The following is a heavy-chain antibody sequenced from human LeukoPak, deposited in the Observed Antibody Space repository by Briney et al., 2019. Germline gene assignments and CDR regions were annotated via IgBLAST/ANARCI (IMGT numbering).Heavy chain of an antibody. J-gene: IGHJ4*02. V-gene: IGHV3-23*01. CDR3: AKDRLGAMMYFDF. CDR1: GFTFSTYG. CDR2: ISGSGGST. Sequence: GGTLRLSCGASGFTFSTYGMSWVRQAPGKGLEWVSAISGSGGSTYYADSVKGRVTISRDNSKNTLYLQVNSLRVEDTAVYYCAKDRLGAMMYFDFWGQGTLVTVSS. D-gene: IGHD1-26*01.